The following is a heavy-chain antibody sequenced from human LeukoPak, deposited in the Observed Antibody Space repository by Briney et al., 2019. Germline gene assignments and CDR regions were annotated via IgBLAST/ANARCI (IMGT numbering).Heavy chain of an antibody. CDR1: GFTFSSYA. CDR3: AKSGEVLRTTYYGMDV. V-gene: IGHV3-23*01. J-gene: IGHJ6*02. Sequence: GGSLRLSCAASGFTFSSYAMTWVRQAPGGGLEWVSAISGSTNTPYYADSVKGRFTISRDNSKNTLYLQMISLRADDTAVYYCAKSGEVLRTTYYGMDVWGQGTTVTVSS. CDR2: ISGSTNTP. D-gene: IGHD2/OR15-2a*01.